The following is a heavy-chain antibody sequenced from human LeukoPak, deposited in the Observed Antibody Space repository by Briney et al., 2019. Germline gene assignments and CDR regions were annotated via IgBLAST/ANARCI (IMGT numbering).Heavy chain of an antibody. CDR1: GYTFTGYY. Sequence: ASVKVSCKASGYTFTGYYMHWVRQAPGQGLEWMGWISAYNGNTNYAQKLQGRVSMTTDTSTSTAYMELRSLRSDDTAVYYCARGRGIAARRDYYYYMDVWGKGTTVTVSS. CDR2: ISAYNGNT. D-gene: IGHD6-6*01. CDR3: ARGRGIAARRDYYYYMDV. V-gene: IGHV1-18*04. J-gene: IGHJ6*03.